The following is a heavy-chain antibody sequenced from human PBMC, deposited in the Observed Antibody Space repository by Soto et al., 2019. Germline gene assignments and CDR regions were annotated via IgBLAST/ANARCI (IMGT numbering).Heavy chain of an antibody. CDR3: ARDLGGWPDY. J-gene: IGHJ4*02. V-gene: IGHV1-18*01. CDR1: GYTFTSYG. CDR2: ISAGNGNT. Sequence: GASVKVSCKASGYTFTSYGISWVRQAPGQGLEWMGWISAGNGNTKYSQKFQGRVTITRDTSASTAYMELSSLRSEDTAVYYCARDLGGWPDYWGQGTLVTVSS. D-gene: IGHD2-15*01.